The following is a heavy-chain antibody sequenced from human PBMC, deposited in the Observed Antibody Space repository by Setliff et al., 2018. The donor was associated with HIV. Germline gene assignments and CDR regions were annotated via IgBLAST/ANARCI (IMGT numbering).Heavy chain of an antibody. J-gene: IGHJ4*01. V-gene: IGHV7-4-1*02. CDR1: GYSFTNYV. D-gene: IGHD6-13*01. Sequence: ASVKVSCKASGYSFTNYVMKWVRQAPGQGLEWMGWINTNTGKPTYAQGFTGRFVFSLDTSVSTAFLQMNSLSVEDTAVYYCARKAAALDYWGRGTLVTVSS. CDR3: ARKAAALDY. CDR2: INTNTGKP.